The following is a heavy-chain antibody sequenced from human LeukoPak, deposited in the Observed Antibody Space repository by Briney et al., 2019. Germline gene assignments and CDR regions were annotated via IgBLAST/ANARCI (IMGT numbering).Heavy chain of an antibody. CDR1: GFTFSSYN. V-gene: IGHV3-21*01. J-gene: IGHJ5*02. CDR3: ARDDSVTMVRANWFDP. CDR2: ITSTGSYT. Sequence: GGSLRLSCAASGFTFSSYNMNWVRQAPGKGLEWVSSITSTGSYTFYADSVKGRFTISRDNAKNSLYLQMNSLRAEDTAVYYCARDDSVTMVRANWFDPWGQGTLVTVSS. D-gene: IGHD3-10*01.